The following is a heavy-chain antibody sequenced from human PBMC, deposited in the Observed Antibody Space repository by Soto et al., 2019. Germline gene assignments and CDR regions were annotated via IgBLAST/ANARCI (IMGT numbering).Heavy chain of an antibody. CDR3: ASVGSDYDNSGYYLP. J-gene: IGHJ5*02. D-gene: IGHD3-22*01. CDR2: IYHSGST. V-gene: IGHV4-4*02. Sequence: SETLSLTCIVSGGSVSSSNWLSWVRQPPGKGLEWIGEIYHSGSTTYNPSLKSRATISVDKSENQFSLRLKSVTAADTAVYYCASVGSDYDNSGYYLPWGPGTLVTVSS. CDR1: GGSVSSSNW.